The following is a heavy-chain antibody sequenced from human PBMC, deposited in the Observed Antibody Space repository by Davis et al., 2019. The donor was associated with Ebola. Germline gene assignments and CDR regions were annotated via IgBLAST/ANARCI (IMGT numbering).Heavy chain of an antibody. V-gene: IGHV3-74*01. CDR1: GFTFSSSW. Sequence: GESLKISCAASGFTFSSSWMHWVRQVPGKGLVWVSRINSDASSTNYADSVKGRFTISRDNAKNTPYLQMNSLRAEDTAIYYCTRDFDWDGGYWGPGTLVTVSS. J-gene: IGHJ4*02. CDR2: INSDASST. D-gene: IGHD3-16*01. CDR3: TRDFDWDGGY.